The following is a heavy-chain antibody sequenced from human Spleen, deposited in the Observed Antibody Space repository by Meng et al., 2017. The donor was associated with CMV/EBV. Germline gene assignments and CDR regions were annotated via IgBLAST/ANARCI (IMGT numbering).Heavy chain of an antibody. D-gene: IGHD2-2*01. J-gene: IGHJ4*02. CDR2: ISWDGGNS. Sequence: GESLKISCAASGFTVSSNYMSWVRQPPGKGPEWVSLISWDGGNSYYADSVKGRFTISRDNSKYSLYLQMNSLRPEDTAFYYCAKDTCTSTTCHFDSWGQGTLVTVSS. CDR3: AKDTCTSTTCHFDS. V-gene: IGHV3-43D*03. CDR1: GFTVSSNY.